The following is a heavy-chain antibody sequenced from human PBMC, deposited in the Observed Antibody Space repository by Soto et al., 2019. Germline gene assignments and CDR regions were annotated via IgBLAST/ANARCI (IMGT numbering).Heavy chain of an antibody. CDR2: INAGNGNT. J-gene: IGHJ6*03. V-gene: IGHV1-3*01. CDR3: ARGYCSGGSCYFGYYYYMDV. D-gene: IGHD2-15*01. CDR1: GYTFTSYA. Sequence: QVPLVQSGAEVKKPGASVKVSCKASGYTFTSYAMHWVRQAPGQRLEWMGWINAGNGNTKYSQKFQGRVTITRDTSASTAYMELSSLRSEDTAVYYCARGYCSGGSCYFGYYYYMDVWGKGTTVTVSS.